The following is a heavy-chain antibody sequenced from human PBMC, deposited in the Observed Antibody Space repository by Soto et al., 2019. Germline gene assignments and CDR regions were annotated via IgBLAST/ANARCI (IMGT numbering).Heavy chain of an antibody. V-gene: IGHV5-51*01. CDR3: ARLILAGYSSSWYGNCFGH. J-gene: IGHJ5*02. CDR1: GYSFTSYW. D-gene: IGHD6-13*01. Sequence: PGESLKISCKGSGYSFTSYWIGWVRQMPGKGLEWVGIIYPGDSDTRYSPSFQGQVTISADKSISTAYMQWSSLKASDTAMDYSARLILAGYSSSWYGNCFGHWGQGTLVTVSP. CDR2: IYPGDSDT.